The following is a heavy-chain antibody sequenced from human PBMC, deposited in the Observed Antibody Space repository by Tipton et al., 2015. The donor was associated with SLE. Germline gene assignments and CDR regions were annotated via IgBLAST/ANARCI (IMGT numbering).Heavy chain of an antibody. D-gene: IGHD3-22*01. Sequence: LRLSCTVSGGSISSHYWSWIRQPAGKGLEWIGRIYTSGSTNYNPSLKSRVTMSVDTSKNQFSLKLSSVTAADTAVYYCARHVGYDSSGYYYYYYGMDVWGQGTTVTVSS. J-gene: IGHJ6*02. CDR2: IYTSGST. CDR1: GGSISSHY. CDR3: ARHVGYDSSGYYYYYYGMDV. V-gene: IGHV4-4*07.